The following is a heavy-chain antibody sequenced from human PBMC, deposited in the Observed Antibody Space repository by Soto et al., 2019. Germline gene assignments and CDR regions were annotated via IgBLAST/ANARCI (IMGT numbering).Heavy chain of an antibody. CDR2: ISSSGSTI. CDR1: GFTFSDYY. Sequence: PGGSLRLSCAASGFTFSDYYMSWIRQAPGKGLEWVSYISSSGSTIYYADSVKGRFTISRDNAKNSLYLQMNSLRAEDTSVYYCARDNGPPPSIYYFDYWGQGTLVTVSS. V-gene: IGHV3-11*01. CDR3: ARDNGPPPSIYYFDY. J-gene: IGHJ4*02.